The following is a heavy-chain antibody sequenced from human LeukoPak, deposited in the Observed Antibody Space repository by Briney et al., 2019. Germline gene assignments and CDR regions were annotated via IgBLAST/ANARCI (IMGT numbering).Heavy chain of an antibody. V-gene: IGHV3-23*01. J-gene: IGHJ4*02. D-gene: IGHD3-22*01. CDR2: ISGSGGST. Sequence: GGSLRLSCAASGFTFSSYAMSWVRQAPGKGLGWASAISGSGGSTYYADSVKGRFTISRDNSKNTLYLQMNSLRAEDTAVYYCAKDAGYDSSGEVDYWGQGTLVTVSS. CDR1: GFTFSSYA. CDR3: AKDAGYDSSGEVDY.